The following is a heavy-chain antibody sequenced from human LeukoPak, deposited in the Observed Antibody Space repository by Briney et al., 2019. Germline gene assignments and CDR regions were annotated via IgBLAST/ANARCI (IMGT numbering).Heavy chain of an antibody. CDR1: GGSISSYY. CDR3: ARLAPPYSSSWYYFDY. V-gene: IGHV4-4*07. Sequence: SETLSLTCTVSGGSISSYYWSWIRQPAGKGLEWIGRIYTSGSTNYNPSLKSRVTISVDTSKNQFSLKLSSVTAADTAVYYCARLAPPYSSSWYYFDYWGQGTLVTVSS. D-gene: IGHD6-13*01. CDR2: IYTSGST. J-gene: IGHJ4*02.